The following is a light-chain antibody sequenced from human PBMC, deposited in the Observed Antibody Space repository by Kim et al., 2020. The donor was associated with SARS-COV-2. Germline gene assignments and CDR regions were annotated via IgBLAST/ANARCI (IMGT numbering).Light chain of an antibody. V-gene: IGKV3-20*01. CDR3: HQYGNSYT. CDR1: QSISRTY. CDR2: GAS. Sequence: SLPPGERATLSCRDSQSISRTYFAWYQQKPGQDPRLLIYGASSRATGIPDRFSGSGSGTDFTLTISRLEPEDFAVYYCHQYGNSYTFGQGTKLEI. J-gene: IGKJ2*01.